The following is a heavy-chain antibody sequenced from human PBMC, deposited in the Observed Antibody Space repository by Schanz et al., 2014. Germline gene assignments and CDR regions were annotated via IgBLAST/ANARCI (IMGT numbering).Heavy chain of an antibody. CDR2: SNHSGNT. CDR3: ARDESIVVRGAYLYYDGMDV. CDR1: GASITSSHW. J-gene: IGHJ6*02. V-gene: IGHV4-4*02. Sequence: QVQLQESGPGLLKPSGTLSLTCAVSGASITSSHWWSWVRQPPGKGLEWIGESNHSGNTNYSPSQKNREPKSVDKSKNQFTLKLTSVTAADTAVYYCARDESIVVRGAYLYYDGMDVWGQGTTVTVSS. D-gene: IGHD3-10*01.